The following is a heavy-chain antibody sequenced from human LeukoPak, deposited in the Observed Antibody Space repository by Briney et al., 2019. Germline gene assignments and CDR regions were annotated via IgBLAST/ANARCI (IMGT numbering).Heavy chain of an antibody. J-gene: IGHJ6*03. CDR2: IYTSGNT. CDR1: GGSISSGSYY. V-gene: IGHV4-61*02. D-gene: IGHD3-16*01. Sequence: PSQTLSLTCSVSGGSISSGSYYWSWIRQPAGKGLEWIGRIYTSGNTNYNPSLKSRITMSVDTSKNQFSLKLSSVTAADTAVYYCARVRSKDVWRSYGSYYYYYYMDVWGKGTTVTISS. CDR3: ARVRSKDVWRSYGSYYYYYYMDV.